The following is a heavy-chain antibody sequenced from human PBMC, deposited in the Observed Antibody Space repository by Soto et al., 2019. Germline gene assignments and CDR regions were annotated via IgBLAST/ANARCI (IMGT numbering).Heavy chain of an antibody. J-gene: IGHJ4*02. Sequence: QVRLVQSRGEVKKPGDSVRVSCKTSGYAFDTSGVTWVRQAPGEGLEWMGWISTYNGRTRYAQRFQGRLTMTTDTVSTTVYMELKSLTYDDTAVYFCARDCSGTSWHDYWGQGSLVTVSS. V-gene: IGHV1-18*01. CDR3: ARDCSGTSWHDY. CDR1: GYAFDTSG. D-gene: IGHD2-2*01. CDR2: ISTYNGRT.